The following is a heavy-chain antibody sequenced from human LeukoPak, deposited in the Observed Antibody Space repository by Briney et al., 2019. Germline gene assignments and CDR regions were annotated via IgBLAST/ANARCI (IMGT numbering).Heavy chain of an antibody. J-gene: IGHJ3*02. V-gene: IGHV4-39*07. CDR1: GGSISSSSYY. Sequence: SETLSLTCTVSGGSISSSSYYWGWIRQPPGKGLEWIGEINHSGSTNYNPSLKSRVTISVDTSKNQFSLKLSSVTAADTAVYYCARRPKRVVAATPRAFDIWGQGTMVTVSS. CDR2: INHSGST. CDR3: ARRPKRVVAATPRAFDI. D-gene: IGHD2-15*01.